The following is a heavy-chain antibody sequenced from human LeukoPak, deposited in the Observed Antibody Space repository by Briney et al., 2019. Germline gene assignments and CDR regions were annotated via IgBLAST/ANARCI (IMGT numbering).Heavy chain of an antibody. V-gene: IGHV1-2*02. Sequence: GASVKVSCKASGYTFTGYYMHWVRQAPGEGLEWLGWINPNSGGTNYAQKFQGRVTMTRDTSISTAYMELSRLRSDDTAVYYCATRTGTPSRNYYYYYMDVWGKGTTVTVSS. J-gene: IGHJ6*03. CDR1: GYTFTGYY. D-gene: IGHD1-1*01. CDR2: INPNSGGT. CDR3: ATRTGTPSRNYYYYYMDV.